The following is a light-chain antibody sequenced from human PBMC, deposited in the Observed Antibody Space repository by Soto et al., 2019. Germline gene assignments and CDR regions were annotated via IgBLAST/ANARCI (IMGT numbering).Light chain of an antibody. Sequence: DIHMTQSTSTLSAFIGDRVTITCRASQSIGTWLAWYQQKPGKAPKLLISKASSLEIGVPSRFSGSGSGTEFTLTISSLQPDDVATYSCQQYVSYPLTFGGGTKVDIK. CDR1: QSIGTW. J-gene: IGKJ4*01. CDR3: QQYVSYPLT. CDR2: KAS. V-gene: IGKV1-5*03.